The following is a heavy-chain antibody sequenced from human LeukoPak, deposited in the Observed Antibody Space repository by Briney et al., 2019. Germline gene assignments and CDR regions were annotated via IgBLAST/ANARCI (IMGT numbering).Heavy chain of an antibody. CDR3: RRATSGNYQMLHFDS. V-gene: IGHV4-4*08. D-gene: IGHD1-7*01. Sequence: CDTLSLTCTVSVTSLTRTYWIWIRQPPGRALEAAGYVYDTGDTNYHPSLTSRLTTTLDTSKNHFSLTLRSATASDTASHCPRRATSGNYQMLHFDSWGQGILVTVSS. J-gene: IGHJ4*02. CDR2: VYDTGDT. CDR1: VTSLTRTY.